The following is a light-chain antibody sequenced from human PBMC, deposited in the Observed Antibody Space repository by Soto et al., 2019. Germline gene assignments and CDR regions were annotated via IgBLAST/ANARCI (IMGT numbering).Light chain of an antibody. V-gene: IGKV1-5*01. CDR3: QQYDTYLRT. CDR1: QSISAW. Sequence: IQMTQSPSTLSASVGDRVTITCRACQSISAWLAWYQQKPGRAPKLLIYDASNLQSGVPSRFSGSGSGTEFTLTIDSLQPDDFATYYCQQYDTYLRTFGQGTKVDIK. CDR2: DAS. J-gene: IGKJ1*01.